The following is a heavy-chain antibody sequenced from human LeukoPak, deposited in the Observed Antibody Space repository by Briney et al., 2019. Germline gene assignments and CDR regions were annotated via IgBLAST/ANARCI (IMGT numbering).Heavy chain of an antibody. CDR2: ISWNSGSI. D-gene: IGHD2-8*02. CDR1: GFTFDDYA. J-gene: IGHJ4*02. V-gene: IGHV3-9*01. Sequence: PGGSLRLSCAASGFTFDDYAMHWVRQAPGKGLEWVSGISWNSGSIGYADSVKGRFTISRDNAKNSLYLQMNSLRAEDTALYYCAKDRLSNPGGYFDYWGQGTLVTVSS. CDR3: AKDRLSNPGGYFDY.